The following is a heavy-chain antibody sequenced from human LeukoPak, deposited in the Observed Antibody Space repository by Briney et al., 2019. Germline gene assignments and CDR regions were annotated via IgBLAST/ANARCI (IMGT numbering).Heavy chain of an antibody. J-gene: IGHJ4*02. Sequence: KPGGSLRLSCAASGFSFSTYYVNWVRQAPGKGLEWVSCISSSSTYIFYADSVRGRFAISRDNAKNSLYLQMNSLRADYTAVYYCVRENHGSFDYWGQGSLVTVSS. CDR1: GFSFSTYY. CDR3: VRENHGSFDY. V-gene: IGHV3-21*01. CDR2: ISSSSTYI. D-gene: IGHD1-14*01.